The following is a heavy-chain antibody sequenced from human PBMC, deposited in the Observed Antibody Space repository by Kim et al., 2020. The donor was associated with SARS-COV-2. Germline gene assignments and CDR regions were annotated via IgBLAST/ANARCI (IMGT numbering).Heavy chain of an antibody. CDR2: IYQSGST. CDR1: GYSISSGYY. CDR3: TRGLQSDYYYYGMDV. Sequence: SETLSLTCTVSGYSISSGYYWGWVRQSPGKGLEWIASIYQSGSTYYNPSLRSRVTISVYTSRNQFSLKVRSVTAADTAMYYCTRGLQSDYYYYGMDVWG. V-gene: IGHV4-38-2*02. D-gene: IGHD4-4*01. J-gene: IGHJ6*02.